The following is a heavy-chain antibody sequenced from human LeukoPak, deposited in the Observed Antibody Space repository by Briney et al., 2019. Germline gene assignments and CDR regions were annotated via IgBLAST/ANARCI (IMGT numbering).Heavy chain of an antibody. D-gene: IGHD3-9*01. J-gene: IGHJ4*02. CDR3: AKWGDYDVLTAYYVSDY. Sequence: GGSLRVSCAASGFTFSNYAMSWVRQAPGKKLEWVSPITGGGSGIYYADSMKSRFTISRDNSKNTLYLKINSLRAEDTAVYYSAKWGDYDVLTAYYVSDYWGQGTLVTVSS. CDR1: GFTFSNYA. V-gene: IGHV3-23*01. CDR2: ITGGGSGI.